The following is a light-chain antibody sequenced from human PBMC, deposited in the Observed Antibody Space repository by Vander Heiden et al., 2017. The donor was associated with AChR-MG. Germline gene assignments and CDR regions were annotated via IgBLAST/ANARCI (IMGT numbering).Light chain of an antibody. Sequence: QSVLTQPPSVSAAAGQKVTISCSGSSSNIGNNYVSWYQQLPGTAPKLLIYDNNKRPSGSPDRFSGSKSGTSATLGITGLQTGDEADYYCATWDSSRSAVVFGTGTNVTVL. V-gene: IGLV1-51*01. CDR3: ATWDSSRSAVV. J-gene: IGLJ1*01. CDR1: SSNIGNNY. CDR2: DNN.